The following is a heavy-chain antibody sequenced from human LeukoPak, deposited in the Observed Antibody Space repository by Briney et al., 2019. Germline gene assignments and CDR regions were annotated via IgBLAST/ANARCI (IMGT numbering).Heavy chain of an antibody. D-gene: IGHD3-10*01. J-gene: IGHJ4*02. CDR1: GFTFSSYA. Sequence: PGGSLRLSCAASGFTFSSYAMSWVRQAPGKGLELVSAISGSGGSTYYADSVKGRFTISRDNSKNTLYLQMNSLRAEDTAVYYCATGKLLWFGELLFPPDYWGQGTLVTVSS. CDR3: ATGKLLWFGELLFPPDY. CDR2: ISGSGGST. V-gene: IGHV3-23*01.